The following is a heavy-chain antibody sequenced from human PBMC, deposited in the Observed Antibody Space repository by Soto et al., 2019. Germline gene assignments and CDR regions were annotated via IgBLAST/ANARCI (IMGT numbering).Heavy chain of an antibody. V-gene: IGHV4-59*01. D-gene: IGHD1-1*01. CDR1: GGSISSYY. CDR3: AREPQLGEFDY. Sequence: SETLSLTCTVSGGSISSYYWSWIRQPPGKGLEWIGYIYYSGSTNYNPSLKSRVTISVDTSKNQFSLKLSSVTAADTAVYYRAREPQLGEFDYWGQGTLVTVSP. J-gene: IGHJ4*02. CDR2: IYYSGST.